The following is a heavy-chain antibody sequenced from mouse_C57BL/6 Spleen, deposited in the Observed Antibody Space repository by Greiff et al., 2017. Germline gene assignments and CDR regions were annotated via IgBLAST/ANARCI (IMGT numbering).Heavy chain of an antibody. V-gene: IGHV1-64*01. CDR2: IHPNSGST. CDR1: GYTFTSYW. D-gene: IGHD4-1*01. Sequence: QVQLQQPGAELVKPGASVKLSCKASGYTFTSYWMHWVKQRPGQGLEWIGMIHPNSGSTNYNEKFKSKATLTVDKSSSTAYMQLSSLTSEDSAVYYCARDWERDYCDDWGQGTTLTVSS. J-gene: IGHJ2*01. CDR3: ARDWERDYCDD.